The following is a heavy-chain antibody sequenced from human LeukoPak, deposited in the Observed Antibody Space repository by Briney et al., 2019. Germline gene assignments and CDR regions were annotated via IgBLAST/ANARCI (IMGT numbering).Heavy chain of an antibody. CDR1: GGSNSSSNW. CDR3: ARDHSGSYSYFDY. J-gene: IGHJ4*02. D-gene: IGHD1-26*01. CDR2: IYHSGST. V-gene: IGHV4-4*02. Sequence: SETLSLTCAVSGGSNSSSNWWSWVRQPPGKGLEWIGEIYHSGSTNYNPSLKSRVTISVDKSKNQFSLKLSSVTAADTAVYYCARDHSGSYSYFDYWGQGTLVTVSS.